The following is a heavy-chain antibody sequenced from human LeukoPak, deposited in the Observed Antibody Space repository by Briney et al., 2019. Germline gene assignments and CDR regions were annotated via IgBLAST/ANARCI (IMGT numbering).Heavy chain of an antibody. J-gene: IGHJ6*03. V-gene: IGHV1-2*02. Sequence: ASVKVSCKASGGTFSSYAISWVRQAPGQGLEWMGGIIPNSGGTNYAQKFQGRVTMTRDTSISTAYMELSRLRSDDTAVYYCAREGSGWYGAGVYYYMDVWGKGTTVTVSS. D-gene: IGHD6-19*01. CDR3: AREGSGWYGAGVYYYMDV. CDR1: GGTFSSYA. CDR2: IIPNSGGT.